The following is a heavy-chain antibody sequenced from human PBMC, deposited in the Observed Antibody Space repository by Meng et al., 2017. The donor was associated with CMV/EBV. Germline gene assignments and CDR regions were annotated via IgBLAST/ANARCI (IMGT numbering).Heavy chain of an antibody. D-gene: IGHD3-16*01. CDR2: ISAYNGNT. CDR1: GYTFTSYG. J-gene: IGHJ5*02. V-gene: IGHV1-18*01. Sequence: QVQLVPFGAEDKTPGAAGKVSCKAAGYTFTSYGISWVRQAPGQGLEWMGWISAYNGNTNYAQKLQGRVTMTTDTSTSTAYMELRSLRSDDTAVYYCARVGGGNWFDPWGQGTLVTVSS. CDR3: ARVGGGNWFDP.